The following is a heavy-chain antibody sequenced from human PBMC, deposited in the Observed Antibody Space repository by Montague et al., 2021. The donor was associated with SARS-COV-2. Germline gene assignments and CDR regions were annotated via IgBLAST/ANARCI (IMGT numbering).Heavy chain of an antibody. D-gene: IGHD4-17*01. J-gene: IGHJ6*02. CDR1: GGSFSGYY. V-gene: IGHV4-34*01. CDR3: ARALPVTTFFYSYYGMGV. CDR2: INHSGST. Sequence: SETLSLTCAVYGGSFSGYYWSWIRQPPGKGLEWIGEINHSGSTNYNPSLKGRVTISVDTSKNQFSLELSSVTAADTAVYYCARALPVTTFFYSYYGMGVWGQGTTVTVSS.